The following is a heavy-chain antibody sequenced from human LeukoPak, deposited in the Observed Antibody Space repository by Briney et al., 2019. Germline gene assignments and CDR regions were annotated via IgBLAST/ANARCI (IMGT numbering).Heavy chain of an antibody. CDR3: ARDRGYYTIDY. J-gene: IGHJ4*02. CDR1: IYSISSGYH. CDR2: IYYRGNT. V-gene: IGHV4-38-2*02. D-gene: IGHD3-3*01. Sequence: SETLSLTCTVSIYSISSGYHWGWVRQSPRKGLEWIGCIYYRGNTYYNPSLKSRVTISLDTSKNQFSLKLTSVTAAETAIYYCARDRGYYTIDYWGQGTLVTVSS.